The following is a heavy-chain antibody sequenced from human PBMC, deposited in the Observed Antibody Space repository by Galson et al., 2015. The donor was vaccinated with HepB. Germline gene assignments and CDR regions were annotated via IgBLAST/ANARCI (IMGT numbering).Heavy chain of an antibody. CDR3: ARDGYYGSGSPDC. CDR2: IHYSGST. D-gene: IGHD3-10*01. CDR1: GGSISSGGYY. J-gene: IGHJ4*02. V-gene: IGHV4-31*03. Sequence: TLSLTCTVSGGSISSGGYYWSWIRQHPGKGLEWIGYIHYSGSTYYNPSLKSRTTISADTSKSHFSLNLTSVTAADTAVYYCARDGYYGSGSPDCWGQGTLVTVSS.